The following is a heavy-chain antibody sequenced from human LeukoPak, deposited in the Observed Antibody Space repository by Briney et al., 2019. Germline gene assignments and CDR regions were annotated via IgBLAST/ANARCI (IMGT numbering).Heavy chain of an antibody. CDR3: ATMVRGVRFDY. CDR2: ISGSGGST. Sequence: GGSLRLSCAASGFTFSSHAMSWVRQAPGKGLEWVSAISGSGGSTYYADSVKGRFTISRDNSKNTLYLQMNSLRAEDTAVYYCATMVRGVRFDYWGQGTLVTVSS. CDR1: GFTFSSHA. D-gene: IGHD3-10*01. V-gene: IGHV3-23*01. J-gene: IGHJ4*02.